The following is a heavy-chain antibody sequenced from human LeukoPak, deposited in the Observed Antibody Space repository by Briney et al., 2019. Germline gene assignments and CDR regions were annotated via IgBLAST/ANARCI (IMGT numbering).Heavy chain of an antibody. Sequence: SVKVSCKASGGTFSSYAISWVRQAPGQGLEWMGGIIPIFGTANYAQKFQGRVTITADESTSTAYMELSSLRSEDTAVYYCAGDGRIYDFWSGYYQFDYWGQGTLVTVSP. V-gene: IGHV1-69*13. D-gene: IGHD3-3*01. CDR3: AGDGRIYDFWSGYYQFDY. CDR2: IIPIFGTA. CDR1: GGTFSSYA. J-gene: IGHJ4*02.